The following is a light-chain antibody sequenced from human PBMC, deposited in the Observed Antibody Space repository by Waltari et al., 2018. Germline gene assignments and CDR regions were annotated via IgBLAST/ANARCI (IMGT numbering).Light chain of an antibody. V-gene: IGKV3-20*01. CDR3: QHYLRLPVT. Sequence: EIVLPQSSGTLSLSLRERATVSCRASQSVSRALAWYQQKPGQAPRLLIYGASTRATGIPDRFSGSGSGTDFSLTISRLEPDDFAVYYCQHYLRLPVTFGQGTTVEI. J-gene: IGKJ1*01. CDR2: GAS. CDR1: QSVSRA.